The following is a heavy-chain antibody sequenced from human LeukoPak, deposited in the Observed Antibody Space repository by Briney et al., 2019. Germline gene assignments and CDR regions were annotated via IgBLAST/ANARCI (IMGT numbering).Heavy chain of an antibody. CDR3: ARWGGGFDY. D-gene: IGHD3-16*01. J-gene: IGHJ4*02. V-gene: IGHV3-21*01. CDR2: ISSSSGDI. Sequence: GGSLRLSCAASGFSFSTYSMNWVRQAPGKGPEWVSSISSSSGDIYYGDSVKGRFTISRDNAKNSLYLQMNSLRAEDTAVYYCARWGGGFDYWGQGTLVTVSS. CDR1: GFSFSTYS.